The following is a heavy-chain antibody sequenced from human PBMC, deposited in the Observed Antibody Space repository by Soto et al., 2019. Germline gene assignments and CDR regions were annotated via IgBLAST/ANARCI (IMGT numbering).Heavy chain of an antibody. Sequence: GGSLRLSCAASGFIFSNSWMNWVRQAPGKGLEWVANIKADGSEKYYVDSVRGRFTISRDNARNLLYLYMNSLRGDDTATYYCTTGHYCNSLGGQGTLVTVSS. J-gene: IGHJ4*02. CDR3: TTGHYCNSL. V-gene: IGHV3-7*01. CDR2: IKADGSEK. D-gene: IGHD4-4*01. CDR1: GFIFSNSW.